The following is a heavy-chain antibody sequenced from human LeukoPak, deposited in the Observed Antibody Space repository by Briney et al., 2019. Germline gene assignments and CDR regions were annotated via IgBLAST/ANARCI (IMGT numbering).Heavy chain of an antibody. CDR2: IYPGDSDT. J-gene: IGHJ4*02. V-gene: IGHV5-51*01. Sequence: GESLKISCKGSGYSFTSYWIGWVRQMPGKGLEWMGVIYPGDSDTRYSPSFQGQVTISADKSISTAYLQWSSLKASDTAMYYCARAVNYGSGSYYLDYWGQGTLVTVSS. CDR3: ARAVNYGSGSYYLDY. CDR1: GYSFTSYW. D-gene: IGHD3-10*01.